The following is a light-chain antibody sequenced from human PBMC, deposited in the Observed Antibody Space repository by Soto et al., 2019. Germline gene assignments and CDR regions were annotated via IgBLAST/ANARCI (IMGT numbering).Light chain of an antibody. V-gene: IGLV2-8*01. CDR1: SSDVGGYNF. Sequence: QSALTQPPSASGSPGQSVTISCTGTSSDVGGYNFVSWYQQHPGKAPKLMIYEVSKRPSGVPDRFSGSKSGNTASLTVSGLQDDDDADYYCSSYEGSNNFVFGGGTKLTVL. CDR3: SSYEGSNNFV. J-gene: IGLJ2*01. CDR2: EVS.